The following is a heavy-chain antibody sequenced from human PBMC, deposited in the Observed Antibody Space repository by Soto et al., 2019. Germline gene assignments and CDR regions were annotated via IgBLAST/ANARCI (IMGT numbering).Heavy chain of an antibody. D-gene: IGHD3-3*01. CDR3: AHGTKTPYDFWSGYQILDPTYYFDY. CDR2: IYWNDDK. CDR1: GFSLSTSGVG. V-gene: IGHV2-5*01. J-gene: IGHJ4*02. Sequence: SGPTLVNPTQTLTLTCTFSGFSLSTSGVGVGWIRQPPGKALEWLALIYWNDDKRYSPSLKSRLTITKDTSKNQVVITMTNMDPVDTATYYCAHGTKTPYDFWSGYQILDPTYYFDYWGQGTLVTVSS.